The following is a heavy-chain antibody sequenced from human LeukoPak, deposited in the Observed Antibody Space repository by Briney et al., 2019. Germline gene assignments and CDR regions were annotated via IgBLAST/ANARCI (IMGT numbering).Heavy chain of an antibody. J-gene: IGHJ4*02. CDR1: GFTFSDYW. CDR2: IKQDGSDK. D-gene: IGHD3-16*01. CDR3: VRGGRGERPNY. V-gene: IGHV3-7*01. Sequence: PGGSLRLSCAASGFTFSDYWMNWVRQAPVKGLEWVANIKQDGSDKKFVDSVKGRFTISRDNAKNSLFLQMNSLRVEDTAVYYCVRGGRGERPNYWGQGTLVTVSS.